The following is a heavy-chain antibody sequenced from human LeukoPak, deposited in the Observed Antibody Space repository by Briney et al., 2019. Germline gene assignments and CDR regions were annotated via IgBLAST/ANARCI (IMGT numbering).Heavy chain of an antibody. CDR3: ASRRRGSYYDFWSGYYT. CDR2: INHSGST. CDR1: GGSFSGYY. J-gene: IGHJ4*02. V-gene: IGHV4-34*01. D-gene: IGHD3-3*01. Sequence: ASETLSLTCAVYGGSFSGYYWSWIRQPPGKGLEWIGEINHSGSTNYNPSLKSRVTISVDTPKNQFSLKLSSVTAADTAVYYCASRRRGSYYDFWSGYYTGGQGTLVTVSS.